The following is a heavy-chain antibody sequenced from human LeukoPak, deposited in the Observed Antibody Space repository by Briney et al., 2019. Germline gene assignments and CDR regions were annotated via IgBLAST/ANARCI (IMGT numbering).Heavy chain of an antibody. D-gene: IGHD5-12*01. J-gene: IGHJ4*02. V-gene: IGHV3-30-3*01. CDR3: ARDQEDGYNFSSWYFDY. CDR2: ISYDGSNK. Sequence: PGGSLRLSCAASGFTFSSYAMHWVRQAPGKGLEWVAVISYDGSNKYYADSVKGRFTISRDNSKNTLYLQMNSLRAEDTAVYYCARDQEDGYNFSSWYFDYWGQGTLVTVSS. CDR1: GFTFSSYA.